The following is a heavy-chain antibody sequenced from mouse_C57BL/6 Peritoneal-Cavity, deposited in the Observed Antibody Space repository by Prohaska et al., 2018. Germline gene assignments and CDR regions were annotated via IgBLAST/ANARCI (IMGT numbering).Heavy chain of an antibody. V-gene: IGHV4-1*01. J-gene: IGHJ4*01. CDR2: INPDSSTI. Sequence: EVKLLQSGGGLVQPGGSLQLSCAASGIDFSRYWMSWVRRAPGKGLEWIGEINPDSSTINYAPSLKDKIINSRDNAKTTLYLKMSKVRSEDTAHYYCAREGFLYAMDYWGQGTSVTVSS. CDR3: AREGFLYAMDY. CDR1: GIDFSRYW.